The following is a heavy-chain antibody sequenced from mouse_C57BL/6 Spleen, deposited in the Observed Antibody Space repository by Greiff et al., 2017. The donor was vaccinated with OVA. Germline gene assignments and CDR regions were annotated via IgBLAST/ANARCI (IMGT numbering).Heavy chain of an antibody. CDR1: GFTFSSYA. V-gene: IGHV5-4*01. J-gene: IGHJ1*03. CDR2: ISDGGSYT. D-gene: IGHD1-1*01. CDR3: ARDRGYYGSSYWYFDV. Sequence: DVKLVESGGGLVKPGGSLKLSCAASGFTFSSYAMSWVRQTPEKRLEWVATISDGGSYTYYPDNVKGRFTISRDNAKNNLYLQMSHLKSEDTAMYYCARDRGYYGSSYWYFDVCGTGTTVTVSS.